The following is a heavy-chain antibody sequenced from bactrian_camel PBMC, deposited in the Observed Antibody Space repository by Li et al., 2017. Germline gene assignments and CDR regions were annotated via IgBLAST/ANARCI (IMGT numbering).Heavy chain of an antibody. CDR3: AATMRPWKCLTGAATSDYEF. D-gene: IGHD8*01. Sequence: HVQLVESGGGSVQSGGSLRLSCAVSGYTGYGFGCMGWFRQAPGKEREGVADIAKDGRVSYARLVKGRSTISQDVTKNMMYLQMNSLLPEDTAMYYCAATMRPWKCLTGAATSDYEFWGQGTQVTVS. V-gene: IGHV3S53*01. CDR2: IAKDGRV. J-gene: IGHJ4*01. CDR1: GYTGYGFGC.